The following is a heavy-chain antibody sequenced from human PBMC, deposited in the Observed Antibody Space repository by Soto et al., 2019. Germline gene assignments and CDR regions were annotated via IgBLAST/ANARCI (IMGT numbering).Heavy chain of an antibody. V-gene: IGHV1-69*13. J-gene: IGHJ4*02. CDR1: GDTFSSYA. CDR3: ARGAFRRRAATYFDS. CDR2: IIPVFKRP. Sequence: SVKVSCKASGDTFSSYAINWVRQAPGQGLEWMGGIIPVFKRPTYAQTFQGRVAITADEYTTTAYMELSSLRSEDTAVYYCARGAFRRRAATYFDSWGQGTLVTVSS.